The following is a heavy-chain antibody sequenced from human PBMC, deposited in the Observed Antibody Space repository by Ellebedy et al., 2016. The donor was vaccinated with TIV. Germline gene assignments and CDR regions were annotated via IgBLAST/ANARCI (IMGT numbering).Heavy chain of an antibody. V-gene: IGHV3-7*01. Sequence: GGSLRLXXAGSGFTFANYWMNWVRQAPGKGLEWVANINQNGSKIYYVDSVKGRFTISRDNAKNSVSLQMNSPRVEDTAVYYCGRAMDVWGKGTTVTVSS. CDR3: GRAMDV. CDR2: INQNGSKI. J-gene: IGHJ6*04. CDR1: GFTFANYW.